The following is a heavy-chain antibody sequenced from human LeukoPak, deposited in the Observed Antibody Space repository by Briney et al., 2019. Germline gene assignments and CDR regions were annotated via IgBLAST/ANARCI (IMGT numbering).Heavy chain of an antibody. CDR3: ARDLLYCSRTSCYELGWFDP. Sequence: SETLSLTCTVSGGSISSTAYYWGWIRQPPGKGLEWIGNIYYSGSTYYNPSLKSRVTISVDTSKNQFSLKLSSVTAADTAVYYCARDLLYCSRTSCYELGWFDPWGQGTLVTVSS. J-gene: IGHJ5*02. CDR1: GGSISSTAYY. D-gene: IGHD2-2*01. V-gene: IGHV4-39*07. CDR2: IYYSGST.